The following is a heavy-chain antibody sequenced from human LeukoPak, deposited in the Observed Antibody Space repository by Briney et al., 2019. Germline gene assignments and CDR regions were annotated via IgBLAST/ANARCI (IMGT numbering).Heavy chain of an antibody. V-gene: IGHV4-39*07. CDR3: ARGRYYYGSGSYPFDY. CDR1: GGSISSSSYY. CDR2: IYYSGST. Sequence: SETLSLTCTVSGGSISSSSYYWGWIRQPPGKGLEWIGSIYYSGSTYYNPSLKSRVTISVDTSKNQFSLKLSSVTAADTAVYYCARGRYYYGSGSYPFDYWGQGTLVTVSS. J-gene: IGHJ4*02. D-gene: IGHD3-10*01.